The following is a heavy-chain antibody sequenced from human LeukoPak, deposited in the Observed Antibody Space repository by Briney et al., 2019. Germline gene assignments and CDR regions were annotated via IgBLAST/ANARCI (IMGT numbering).Heavy chain of an antibody. CDR3: ATGPHDSSWKIGNYYYYYYMDV. CDR1: GGSFSGYY. D-gene: IGHD6-13*01. Sequence: KPSETLSLTCAVYGGSFSGYYWSWIRQPPGKGLEWIGEINHSGSTNYNPSLKSRVTISVDTSKNQFSLKLSSVTAADTAVYYCATGPHDSSWKIGNYYYYYYMDVWGKGTAVTVSS. V-gene: IGHV4-34*01. CDR2: INHSGST. J-gene: IGHJ6*03.